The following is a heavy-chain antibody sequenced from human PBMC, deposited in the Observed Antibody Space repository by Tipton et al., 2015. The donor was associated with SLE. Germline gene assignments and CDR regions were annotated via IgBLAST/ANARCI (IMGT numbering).Heavy chain of an antibody. J-gene: IGHJ3*02. D-gene: IGHD2-8*01. Sequence: TLSLTCTVSGGSISSSSYYWGWIRQPPGKGLEWIGSIYYSGSTYYNPSLKSRVTISVDTSKNQFSLKLSSVTAADTAVYYCAGGIVLMVYANDAFDIWGQGTMVTVSS. V-gene: IGHV4-39*07. CDR3: AGGIVLMVYANDAFDI. CDR2: IYYSGST. CDR1: GGSISSSSYY.